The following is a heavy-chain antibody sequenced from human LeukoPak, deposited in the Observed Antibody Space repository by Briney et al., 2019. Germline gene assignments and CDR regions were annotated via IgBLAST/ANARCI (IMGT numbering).Heavy chain of an antibody. Sequence: SETLSLTCTVSSGSISTSNYYWSWIRQPPGKGLEWIGYIYYSGSTNYNPSLKSRVTISVDTSKNQFSLKLSSVTAADTAVYYCARDNCSGGSCYFDYWGQGTLVTVSS. V-gene: IGHV4-61*01. CDR3: ARDNCSGGSCYFDY. CDR2: IYYSGST. J-gene: IGHJ4*02. D-gene: IGHD2-15*01. CDR1: SGSISTSNYY.